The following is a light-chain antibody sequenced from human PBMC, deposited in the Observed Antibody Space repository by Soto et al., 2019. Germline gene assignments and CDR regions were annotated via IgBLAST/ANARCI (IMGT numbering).Light chain of an antibody. CDR2: AAS. CDR3: QQYYSYPQT. CDR1: QGITSY. J-gene: IGKJ1*01. Sequence: ALRMTQAPSSFSASAGDRVTISCRASQGITSYLAWYQQKPGKAPKLLIYAASTLQSGVPSRFSGSGSGTDFTLTISSLQSEDVAIYYCQQYYSYPQTFGQGTKVDIK. V-gene: IGKV1-8*01.